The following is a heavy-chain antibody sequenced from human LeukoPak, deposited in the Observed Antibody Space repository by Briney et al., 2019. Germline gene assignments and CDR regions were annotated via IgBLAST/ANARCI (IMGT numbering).Heavy chain of an antibody. CDR1: GYSFTSYW. D-gene: IGHD3-10*01. V-gene: IGHV5-51*01. J-gene: IGHJ4*02. CDR3: ARDHAFNYYGSGSYPRGYFDY. CDR2: IYPGDSDT. Sequence: GESLKISCKGSGYSFTSYWIGWVRQMPGKGLEWMGIIYPGDSDTRYSPSFQGRVTISADKSISTAYLQWSSLKASDTAMYYCARDHAFNYYGSGSYPRGYFDYWGQGTLVTVSS.